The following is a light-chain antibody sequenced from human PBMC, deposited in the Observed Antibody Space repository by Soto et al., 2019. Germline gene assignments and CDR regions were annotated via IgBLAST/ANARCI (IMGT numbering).Light chain of an antibody. J-gene: IGLJ1*01. CDR1: SSNIGSNT. CDR2: SNN. Sequence: QSVLTQPPSASGTPGQRVTISCSGSSSNIGSNTVNWYQQLPGTAPKLLIYSNNQRPSGVPVRFSGSKSGTSASLAISGLQSEDEADYYCAAWDDSLNAYVFGTGTKLTVL. V-gene: IGLV1-44*01. CDR3: AAWDDSLNAYV.